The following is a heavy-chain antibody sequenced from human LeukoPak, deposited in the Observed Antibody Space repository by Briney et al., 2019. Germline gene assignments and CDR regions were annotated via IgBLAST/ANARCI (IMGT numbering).Heavy chain of an antibody. J-gene: IGHJ4*02. Sequence: GGSLRLSCAASGFTFNTFDMTWARQTPGKGLEWVSIIRRDDKTTYYTDSVKGRFTISRDNSMQTLYLQMSGLTAEDTAVYYCAKDWAGSDKRYYFDYWGQGTLVTVSS. V-gene: IGHV3-23*01. CDR3: AKDWAGSDKRYYFDY. CDR1: GFTFNTFD. CDR2: IRRDDKTT. D-gene: IGHD5-24*01.